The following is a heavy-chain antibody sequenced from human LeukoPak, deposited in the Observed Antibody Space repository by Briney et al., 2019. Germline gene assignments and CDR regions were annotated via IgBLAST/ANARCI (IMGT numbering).Heavy chain of an antibody. D-gene: IGHD6-19*01. Sequence: GASVKVSCKASGYTFTSYGISWVRQAPGQGLEWMGIINPSGGSTSYAQKFQGRVTMTRDTSTSTVYMELSSLRSEDTAVYYCARRSSGGNFDYWGQGTLVTVSS. CDR1: GYTFTSYG. V-gene: IGHV1-46*01. CDR2: INPSGGST. J-gene: IGHJ4*02. CDR3: ARRSSGGNFDY.